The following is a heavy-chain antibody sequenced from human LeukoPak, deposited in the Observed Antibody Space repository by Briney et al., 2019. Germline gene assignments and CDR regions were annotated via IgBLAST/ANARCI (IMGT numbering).Heavy chain of an antibody. J-gene: IGHJ4*02. CDR3: AKDLDAEWELLGVFDY. CDR2: ISYDGSNK. Sequence: QTGGSLRLSCAASGFTFSSYGMHWVRQAPGKGLEWVAVISYDGSNKYYADSAKGRFTISRDNSKNTLYLQMNSLRAEDTAVYYCAKDLDAEWELLGVFDYWGQGTLVTVSS. D-gene: IGHD1-26*01. V-gene: IGHV3-30*18. CDR1: GFTFSSYG.